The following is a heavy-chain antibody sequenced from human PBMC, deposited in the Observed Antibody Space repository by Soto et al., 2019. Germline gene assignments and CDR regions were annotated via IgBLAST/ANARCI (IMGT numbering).Heavy chain of an antibody. D-gene: IGHD3-3*01. CDR2: IYYSGST. J-gene: IGHJ4*02. Sequence: SETLSLTCTVSGGSISSYYWSWIRQPPGKGLEWIGYIYYSGSTNYNPSLKSRVTISVDTSKNQFSLKLSSVTAADTAVYYCARGSLARPDTIFGVVRYQTTFDYWGQGTLVTVSS. V-gene: IGHV4-59*08. CDR3: ARGSLARPDTIFGVVRYQTTFDY. CDR1: GGSISSYY.